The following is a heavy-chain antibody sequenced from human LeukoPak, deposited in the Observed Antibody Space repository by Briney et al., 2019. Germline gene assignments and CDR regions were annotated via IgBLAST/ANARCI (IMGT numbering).Heavy chain of an antibody. CDR3: AKDSGYSYGFYYFDY. J-gene: IGHJ4*02. Sequence: GRSLRLSCAASGFTFDDYAMHWVRQAPGKGLEWVSGISWNSGSIGYADSVKGRFTISRDNAKNSLYLQMNSLRAEDTALYYCAKDSGYSYGFYYFDYWGQGTLVTVSS. V-gene: IGHV3-9*01. D-gene: IGHD5-18*01. CDR2: ISWNSGSI. CDR1: GFTFDDYA.